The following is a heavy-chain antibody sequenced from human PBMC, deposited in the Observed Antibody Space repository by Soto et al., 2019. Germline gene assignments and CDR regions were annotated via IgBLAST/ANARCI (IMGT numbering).Heavy chain of an antibody. CDR3: VKSSRRDITASRGMDV. CDR1: GFTFDDYA. D-gene: IGHD2-15*01. Sequence: PGGSLRLSCAASGFTFDDYAMYWVRQGPGKGLEWVSGISGSGISTHYADSVKDRFTISRDNSNNMLYLQVNSLRTEDTAVYYCVKSSRRDITASRGMDVWGQGTTVTVSS. J-gene: IGHJ6*02. V-gene: IGHV3-23*01. CDR2: ISGSGIST.